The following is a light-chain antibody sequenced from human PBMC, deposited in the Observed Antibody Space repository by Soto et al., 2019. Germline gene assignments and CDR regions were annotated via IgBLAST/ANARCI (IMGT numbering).Light chain of an antibody. V-gene: IGKV3-11*01. Sequence: IVLTQSPATLSVSPGDRATLSCRASQSVSSNLAWYQQKPGQTPRLLIYGASTRATGVPPRFSGSRSGTDFTLTISSLEPEDFGVYYCQQRSNWPPVTFGGGTKVDIK. CDR3: QQRSNWPPVT. J-gene: IGKJ4*01. CDR2: GAS. CDR1: QSVSSN.